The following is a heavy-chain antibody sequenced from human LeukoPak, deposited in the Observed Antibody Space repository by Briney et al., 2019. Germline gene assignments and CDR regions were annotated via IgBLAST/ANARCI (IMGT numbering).Heavy chain of an antibody. CDR1: GFTFSIYA. J-gene: IGHJ4*02. V-gene: IGHV3-23*01. Sequence: PGGSLRLSCAASGFTFSIYAMSWVRQAPGKGLAWVSGLNEDGGYTYYADSLKGRFTIPRDNSGNTLHMQMSSLRAEDTAIYYCVRDFSCSGGSCPLFDSWGQGTLVSVSS. CDR2: LNEDGGYT. CDR3: VRDFSCSGGSCPLFDS. D-gene: IGHD2-15*01.